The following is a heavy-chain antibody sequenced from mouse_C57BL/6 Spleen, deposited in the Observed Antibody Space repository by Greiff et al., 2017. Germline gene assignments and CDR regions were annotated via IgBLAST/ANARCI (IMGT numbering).Heavy chain of an antibody. CDR2: IYPGDGDT. J-gene: IGHJ4*01. CDR3: ADYGGSRYYAMDY. V-gene: IGHV1-82*01. Sequence: QVQLQQSGPELVKPGASVKISCKASGYAFSSSWMNWVKQRPGKGREWIGRIYPGDGDTNYNGKFKGKATLTADKSSSTAYMQLISLTSEDSAVYFCADYGGSRYYAMDYWGQGTSVTVSS. CDR1: GYAFSSSW. D-gene: IGHD1-1*02.